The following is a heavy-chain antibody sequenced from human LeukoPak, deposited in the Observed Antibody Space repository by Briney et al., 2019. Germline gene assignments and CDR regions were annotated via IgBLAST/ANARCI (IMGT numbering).Heavy chain of an antibody. D-gene: IGHD4-17*01. V-gene: IGHV1-8*01. CDR1: GYTFTSYD. CDR3: ARGRRNDYGDYGY. J-gene: IGHJ4*02. CDR2: MNPNSGNT. Sequence: ASVKVSCKASGYTFTSYDINWVRQATGQGLEWMGWMNPNSGNTGYAQKFQGRVTMTRNTSISTAYMELSSLRSEDTAVYYCARGRRNDYGDYGYWDQGTLVTVSS.